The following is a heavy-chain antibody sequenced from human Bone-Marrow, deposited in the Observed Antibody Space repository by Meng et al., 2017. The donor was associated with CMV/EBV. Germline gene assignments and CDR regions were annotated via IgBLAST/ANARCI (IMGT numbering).Heavy chain of an antibody. J-gene: IGHJ4*02. CDR3: ARTRVATEEDYFDY. CDR2: IYSDGST. V-gene: IGHV3-53*01. D-gene: IGHD5-12*01. Sequence: GGSLRLSCAASGFIITNHYMSWVRQAPETGLGWLSVIYSDGSTYYADSVKGRFSISRDTSRNTLYLQMNSLRAEDSAVYYCARTRVATEEDYFDYWGQGALVTVSS. CDR1: GFIITNHY.